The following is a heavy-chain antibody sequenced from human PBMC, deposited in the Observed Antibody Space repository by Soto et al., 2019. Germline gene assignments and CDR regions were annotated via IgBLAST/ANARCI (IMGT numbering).Heavy chain of an antibody. J-gene: IGHJ6*02. CDR2: IYYSGST. D-gene: IGHD3-3*01. Sequence: SETLSLTCTVSGGSSSSGDYYWSWIRQPPGKGLEWIGYIYYSGSTYYNPSLKSRVTISVDTSKNRFSLKLSSVTAADTAVYYCARAPFGVEWSTYYYYGMDVWGQGTTVTVSS. CDR1: GGSSSSGDYY. V-gene: IGHV4-30-4*01. CDR3: ARAPFGVEWSTYYYYGMDV.